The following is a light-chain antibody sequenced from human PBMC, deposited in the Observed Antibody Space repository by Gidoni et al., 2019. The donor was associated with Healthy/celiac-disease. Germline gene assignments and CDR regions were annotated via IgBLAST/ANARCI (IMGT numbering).Light chain of an antibody. Sequence: DIVMSQYPDYLAVSLGERATINCKSSQSVLSSSNNKNYLAWHQQKPGQPPKLLIYWASTRESGVPDRFSGSGSGTDFTLTISSLQAEDVAVYYCQQYYSTPRTFGQGTKVEIK. J-gene: IGKJ1*01. CDR3: QQYYSTPRT. CDR2: WAS. V-gene: IGKV4-1*01. CDR1: QSVLSSSNNKNY.